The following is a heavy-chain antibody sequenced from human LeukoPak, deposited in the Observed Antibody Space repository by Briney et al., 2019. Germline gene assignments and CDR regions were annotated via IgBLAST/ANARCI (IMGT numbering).Heavy chain of an antibody. D-gene: IGHD2-15*01. CDR1: GGSISSYY. CDR3: ARTLGRRYCSGGSCYIPFGWFDP. CDR2: IYYSGST. J-gene: IGHJ5*02. V-gene: IGHV4-59*01. Sequence: PSETLSLTCTVSGGSISSYYWSWIRQPPGKGLEWIGYIYYSGSTNYNPSLKSRVTISVDTSKNQFSLKLSSVTAADTAVYYCARTLGRRYCSGGSCYIPFGWFDPWGQGTLVTVSS.